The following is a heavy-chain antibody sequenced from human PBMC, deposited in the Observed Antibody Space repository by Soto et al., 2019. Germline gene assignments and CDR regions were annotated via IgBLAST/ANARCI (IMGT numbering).Heavy chain of an antibody. Sequence: QVQLVQSGPEVKKPGASVKVSCKASGYTFTRYAMHWVRQAPGQGLEWMGWINTCNGNSHYSQKFKGRVIFTRDPSATTAYMELTGLRPEDTAIYFCARNVDYFDPWGQGNLVTVSS. D-gene: IGHD4-17*01. V-gene: IGHV1-3*04. CDR1: GYTFTRYA. CDR2: INTCNGNS. CDR3: ARNVDYFDP. J-gene: IGHJ5*02.